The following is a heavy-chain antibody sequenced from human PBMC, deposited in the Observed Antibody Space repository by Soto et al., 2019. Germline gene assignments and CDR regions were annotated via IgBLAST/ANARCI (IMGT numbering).Heavy chain of an antibody. CDR2: IDHIGST. CDR1: GGSISSGAYS. V-gene: IGHV4-39*07. CDR3: ARGLRYSGMDV. J-gene: IGHJ6*02. Sequence: KPSETLSLTCTVSGGSISSGAYSWTWIRQPQGKGLEWIGEIDHIGSTTYNPSLKSRIIMSVDTSKNQFSLNVSSMTAAETAVYYCARGLRYSGMDVWGQGTTVTVSS.